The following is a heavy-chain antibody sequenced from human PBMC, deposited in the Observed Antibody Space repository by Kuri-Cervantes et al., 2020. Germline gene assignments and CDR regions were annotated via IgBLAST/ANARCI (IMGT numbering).Heavy chain of an antibody. J-gene: IGHJ4*02. V-gene: IGHV4-61*08. CDR1: GGSISSGGYY. D-gene: IGHD6-13*01. CDR2: IYYSGST. CDR3: ARGAHSSSWTTGFGY. Sequence: ESLKISCTVSGGSISSGGYYWSWIRQHPGKGLEWIGYIYYSGSTNYNPSLKSRVTISVDTSKNQFSLKLSSVTAADTAVYYCARGAHSSSWTTGFGYWGQGTLVTVSS.